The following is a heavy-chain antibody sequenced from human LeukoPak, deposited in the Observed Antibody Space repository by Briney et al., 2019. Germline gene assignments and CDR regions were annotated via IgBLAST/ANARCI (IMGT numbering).Heavy chain of an antibody. D-gene: IGHD2-2*01. J-gene: IGHJ4*02. V-gene: IGHV4-39*01. CDR1: GGSISSSSYY. Sequence: PSETLSLTCTVSGGSISSSSYYWGWIRQPPGKGLEWIGSIYYSGSTYYNPSLKSRVTISVDTSKNQFSLKLSSVTAADTAVYYCARHGEVPAAIFDYWGQGTLVTVSS. CDR3: ARHGEVPAAIFDY. CDR2: IYYSGST.